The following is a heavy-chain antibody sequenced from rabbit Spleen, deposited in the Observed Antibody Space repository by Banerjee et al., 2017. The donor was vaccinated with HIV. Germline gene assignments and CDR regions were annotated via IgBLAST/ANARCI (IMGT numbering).Heavy chain of an antibody. Sequence: QEQLEESGGGLVKPGASLTLTCTASGFSFSSSYWMCWVRQAPGKGLEWIACVFGGSREYTYYATWAKGRFTISRTSSTTVTLQVTSLTVADTATYFCARDSGTSFSSYGMDLWGPGTLVTVS. V-gene: IGHV1S45*01. CDR2: VFGGSREYT. J-gene: IGHJ6*01. CDR1: GFSFSSSYW. CDR3: ARDSGTSFSSYGMDL. D-gene: IGHD8-1*01.